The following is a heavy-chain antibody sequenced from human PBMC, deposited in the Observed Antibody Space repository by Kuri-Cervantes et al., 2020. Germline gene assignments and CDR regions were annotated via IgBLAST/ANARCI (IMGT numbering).Heavy chain of an antibody. D-gene: IGHD1-26*01. V-gene: IGHV3-23*01. Sequence: GGSLRLSCAASGFTFSSYAMSWVRQAPGKGLEWVSAISGSGGSTYYADSVKGRFTISRDNSKDTLYLQMNSLRAEDTAVYYCARSGSYYPTIDYWVQGTLVTVSS. CDR2: ISGSGGST. CDR3: ARSGSYYPTIDY. CDR1: GFTFSSYA. J-gene: IGHJ4*02.